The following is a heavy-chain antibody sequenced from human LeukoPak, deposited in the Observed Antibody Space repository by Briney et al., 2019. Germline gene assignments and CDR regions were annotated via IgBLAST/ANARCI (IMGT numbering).Heavy chain of an antibody. V-gene: IGHV3-21*01. CDR1: GFTFSSYS. J-gene: IGHJ4*02. CDR2: ISSSSSYI. CDR3: ARALAGSYRYGPNY. D-gene: IGHD3-16*02. Sequence: SGGSLRLSCAASGFTFSSYSMNWVRQAPGKGLEWVSSISSSSSYIYYADSVKGRFTISRDNAKNSLYLQMNSLRAEDTAVYYCARALAGSYRYGPNYWGQGTLVTVSS.